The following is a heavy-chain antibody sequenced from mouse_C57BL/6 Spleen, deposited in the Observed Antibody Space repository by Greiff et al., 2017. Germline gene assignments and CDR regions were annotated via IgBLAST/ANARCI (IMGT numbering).Heavy chain of an antibody. J-gene: IGHJ3*01. V-gene: IGHV1-39*01. CDR1: GYSFTDYN. CDR2: INPNYGTT. D-gene: IGHD1-1*01. CDR3: AKGDYYGSSWSGAY. Sequence: EVKLQQSGPELVKPGASVKISCKASGYSFTDYNMNWVKQSNGKSLEWIGVINPNYGTTSYNQKFKGKATLTVDQSSSTAYMQLNSLTSEDSAVYYCAKGDYYGSSWSGAYWGQGTLVTVSA.